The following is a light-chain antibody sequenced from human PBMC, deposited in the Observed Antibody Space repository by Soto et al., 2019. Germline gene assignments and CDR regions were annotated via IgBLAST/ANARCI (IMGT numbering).Light chain of an antibody. Sequence: DVVMTQSPLSLPVTLGQPASISCRSSQSLVHSNGNTYLNWFQQRPGQSPRRLIYKVSIRDSGVPDRFSGSGSGTDFTLKISRVEADDVGVYYCMQGTHWPRTFGQGTNVEIK. V-gene: IGKV2-30*02. CDR3: MQGTHWPRT. J-gene: IGKJ1*01. CDR1: QSLVHSNGNTY. CDR2: KVS.